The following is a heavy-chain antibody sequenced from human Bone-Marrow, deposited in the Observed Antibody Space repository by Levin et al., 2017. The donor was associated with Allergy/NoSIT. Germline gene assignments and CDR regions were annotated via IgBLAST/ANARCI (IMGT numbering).Heavy chain of an antibody. Sequence: GGSLRLSCAASGFTFSSYSMNWVRQAPGKGLEWVSTISSSSSYIYYADSVKGRFTISRDNAKNSLYLQMNSLRAEDTAVYYCARDVEQTSPRGFDPWGQGTLVTVSS. CDR1: GFTFSSYS. V-gene: IGHV3-21*01. J-gene: IGHJ5*02. D-gene: IGHD1-14*01. CDR3: ARDVEQTSPRGFDP. CDR2: ISSSSSYI.